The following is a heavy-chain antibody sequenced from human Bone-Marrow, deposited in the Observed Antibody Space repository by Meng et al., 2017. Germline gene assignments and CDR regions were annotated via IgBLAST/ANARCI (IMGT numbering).Heavy chain of an antibody. CDR1: GFTFSSYA. J-gene: IGHJ5*02. CDR2: ISGSGGST. D-gene: IGHD1-26*01. V-gene: IGHV3-23*01. CDR3: ARGQDGMGDWFDP. Sequence: GESLKISCAASGFTFSSYAMSWVRQAPGKGLEWVSAISGSGGSTYYADSVKGRFTISRDNSKNTLYLQMNSLRAEDTAVYYCARGQDGMGDWFDPWGQGTLVTVSS.